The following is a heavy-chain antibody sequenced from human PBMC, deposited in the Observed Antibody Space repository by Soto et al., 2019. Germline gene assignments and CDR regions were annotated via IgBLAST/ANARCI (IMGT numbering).Heavy chain of an antibody. CDR1: GGSISRGCYY. D-gene: IGHD5-12*01. CDR2: IYYSGGT. V-gene: IGHV4-31*03. J-gene: IGHJ6*03. CDR3: ARKDSGYADYMDV. Sequence: SETLSLTCTVSGGSISRGCYYWSWIRQHPGKGLEWIGYIYYSGGTYYNPSLKSRVTISVDTSENQFSLRLSSVTAAGTAVYYCARKDSGYADYMDVWGKGTTVTVSS.